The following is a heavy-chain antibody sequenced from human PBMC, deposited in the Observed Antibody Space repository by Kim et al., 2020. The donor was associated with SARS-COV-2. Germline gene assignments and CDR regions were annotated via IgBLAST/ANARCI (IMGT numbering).Heavy chain of an antibody. D-gene: IGHD3-10*01. V-gene: IGHV3-48*02. J-gene: IGHJ4*02. Sequence: GGSLRLSCAASGFTFSSYSMNWVRQAPGKGLEWVSYISSSSSTIYYADSVKGRFTISRDNAKNSLYLQMNSLRDEDTAVYYCASGPPYYYGSGNQRYFDYCGQGTLVTVSS. CDR3: ASGPPYYYGSGNQRYFDY. CDR2: ISSSSSTI. CDR1: GFTFSSYS.